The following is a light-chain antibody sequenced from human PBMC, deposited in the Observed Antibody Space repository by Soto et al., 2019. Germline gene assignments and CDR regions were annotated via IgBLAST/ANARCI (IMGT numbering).Light chain of an antibody. CDR2: SAS. CDR3: QQASSFPLT. V-gene: IGKV1-12*01. Sequence: IQVTQSPSSVSASVGDRVTITCRASQPISSWLAWYQQKPGQPPNLLIYSASTLRSGVPSRFCGSESGTLFTLTITNLQPEDFATYYCQQASSFPLTFGGGTKVEVK. CDR1: QPISSW. J-gene: IGKJ4*01.